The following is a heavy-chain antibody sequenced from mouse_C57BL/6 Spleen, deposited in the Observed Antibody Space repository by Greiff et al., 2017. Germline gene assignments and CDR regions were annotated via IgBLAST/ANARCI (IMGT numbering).Heavy chain of an antibody. CDR1: GFSLTSYG. V-gene: IGHV2-2*01. D-gene: IGHD1-1*01. Sequence: VKLVESGPGLVQPSQSLSITCTVSGFSLTSYGVHWVRQSPGKGLEWLGVIWSGGSTDYNAAFISRLSISKDNSKSQVFFKMNSLQADDTAIYYCARRTTVVPYYAMDYWGQGTSVTVSS. CDR2: IWSGGST. CDR3: ARRTTVVPYYAMDY. J-gene: IGHJ4*01.